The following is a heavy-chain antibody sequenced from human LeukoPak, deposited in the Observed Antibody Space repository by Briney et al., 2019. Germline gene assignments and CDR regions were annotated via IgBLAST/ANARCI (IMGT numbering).Heavy chain of an antibody. CDR1: SVSITSYY. V-gene: IGHV4-59*01. CDR2: IYHSGNT. D-gene: IGHD2-21*01. J-gene: IGHJ4*02. CDR3: ASEVADGY. Sequence: ASETLPLTCSVSSVSITSYYWTWIRQPPGKGLEWIGYIYHSGNTKYNPSLKGRVTMSIDTSKNQFFLNVTSVTAADTAVYCCASEVADGYWGQGTLVIVS.